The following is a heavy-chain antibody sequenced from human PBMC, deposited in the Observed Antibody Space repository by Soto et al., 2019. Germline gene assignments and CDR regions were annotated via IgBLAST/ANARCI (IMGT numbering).Heavy chain of an antibody. V-gene: IGHV3-11*01. CDR2: ISSSGSTI. CDR1: GFTFSDYY. Sequence: QVQLVESGGGLVKPGGSLRLSCAASGFTFSDYYMSWIRQAPGKGLEWVSYISSSGSTIYYADSVKGRFTISRDNAKTSLYLQMNSLRAEDTAVYYCAALLWFGELSGYYYGMDVWGQGTTVTVSS. D-gene: IGHD3-10*01. CDR3: AALLWFGELSGYYYGMDV. J-gene: IGHJ6*02.